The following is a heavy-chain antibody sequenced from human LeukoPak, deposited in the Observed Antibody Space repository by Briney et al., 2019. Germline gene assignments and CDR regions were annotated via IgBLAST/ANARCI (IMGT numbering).Heavy chain of an antibody. D-gene: IGHD3-22*01. CDR1: GGSISSSSYY. CDR2: IHYSGST. CDR3: ARDQAAVVVIDY. Sequence: SETLSLTCTASGGSISSSSYYWGWIRQPPGKGLEWIGSIHYSGSTYYNPSLKSRVTISVDTSKNQFSLKLSSVTAADTAVYYCARDQAAVVVIDYWGQGTLVTVSS. V-gene: IGHV4-39*07. J-gene: IGHJ4*02.